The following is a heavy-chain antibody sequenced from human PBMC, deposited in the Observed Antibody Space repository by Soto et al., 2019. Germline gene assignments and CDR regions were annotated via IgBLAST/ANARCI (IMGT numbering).Heavy chain of an antibody. V-gene: IGHV4-59*01. J-gene: IGHJ3*02. CDR3: ARSIAARRADAFHI. Sequence: QVQLQESGPGLVKPSETLSLTCTVSGGSISSYYWSWIRQPPGKGLEWIGYIYYRGSTTYNPSLKSRVTISVATSKSQFSPRLSSVPAAGTVVYYCARSIAARRADAFHIWGQGSMVTVSS. CDR2: IYYRGST. D-gene: IGHD6-6*01. CDR1: GGSISSYY.